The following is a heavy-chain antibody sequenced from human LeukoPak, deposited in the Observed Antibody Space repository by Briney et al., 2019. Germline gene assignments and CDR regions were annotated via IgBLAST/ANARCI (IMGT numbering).Heavy chain of an antibody. CDR1: GGSFSGYY. D-gene: IGHD6-13*01. Sequence: SETLSLTCAVYGGSFSGYYWSWIRQPPGKGLEWIGEINHSGSTNYNPSLKSRVTISVDTSKNQFSPKLSSVTAADTAVYYCAKNSPGAYSSSWLDYWGQGTLVTVSS. CDR3: AKNSPGAYSSSWLDY. V-gene: IGHV4-34*01. CDR2: INHSGST. J-gene: IGHJ4*02.